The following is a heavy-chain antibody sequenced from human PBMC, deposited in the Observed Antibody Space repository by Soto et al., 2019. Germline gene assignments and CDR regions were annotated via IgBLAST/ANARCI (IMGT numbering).Heavy chain of an antibody. CDR1: GYTFTSYA. J-gene: IGHJ4*02. CDR2: INAGNGNT. CDR3: GRLVVVSPSTPEEC. V-gene: IGHV1-3*01. Sequence: ASVKVSCKASGYTFTSYAMHWVRQAPGQRLAWMGWINAGNGNTKYSQKFEFRFTITRDTSASTAYMELSSLRSEDTAVYYCGRLVVVSPSTPEECWGQETLVAVSS. D-gene: IGHD3-22*01.